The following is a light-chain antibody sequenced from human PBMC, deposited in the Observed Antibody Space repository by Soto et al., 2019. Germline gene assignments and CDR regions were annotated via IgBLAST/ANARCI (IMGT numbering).Light chain of an antibody. J-gene: IGLJ1*01. CDR2: ANT. Sequence: QSVPTQPPSVSGAPGQRLTISCTGSSSNIGAGYDVHWYQQLPGTAPKLLIYANTARPSGVPARFSGSKSGTSASLAINGLQTEDEADYYCQSYDSSLRGSVFGTGTKLTVL. V-gene: IGLV1-40*01. CDR1: SSNIGAGYD. CDR3: QSYDSSLRGSV.